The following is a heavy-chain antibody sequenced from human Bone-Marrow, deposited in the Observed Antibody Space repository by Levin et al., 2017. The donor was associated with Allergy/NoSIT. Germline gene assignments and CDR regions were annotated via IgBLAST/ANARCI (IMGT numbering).Heavy chain of an antibody. Sequence: AGESLKISCKGSGYSFTSYWIGWVRQMPGKGLEWMGIIYPGDSDTRYSPSFQGQVTISADKSISTAYLQWSSLKASDTAMYYCARHAHYYGSGSYYNPTVRAWFDPWGQGTLVTVSS. J-gene: IGHJ5*02. CDR1: GYSFTSYW. CDR3: ARHAHYYGSGSYYNPTVRAWFDP. D-gene: IGHD3-10*01. V-gene: IGHV5-51*01. CDR2: IYPGDSDT.